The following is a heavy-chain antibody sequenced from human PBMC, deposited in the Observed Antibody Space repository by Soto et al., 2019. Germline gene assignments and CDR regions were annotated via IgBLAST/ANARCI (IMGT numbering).Heavy chain of an antibody. Sequence: ASVKVSCKASGYTFTSYYMHWVRQAPGQGLEWMGIINPSGGSTSYAQKFQGRVTMTRDTSISTAYMELSRLRSDDTAVYYCAREKLDYSSSLVVDAEYFQHWGQGTLVTVSS. D-gene: IGHD3-22*01. CDR2: INPSGGST. CDR3: AREKLDYSSSLVVDAEYFQH. V-gene: IGHV1-46*01. CDR1: GYTFTSYY. J-gene: IGHJ1*01.